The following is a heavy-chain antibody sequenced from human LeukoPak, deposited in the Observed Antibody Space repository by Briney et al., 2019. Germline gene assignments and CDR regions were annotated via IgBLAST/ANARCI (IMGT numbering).Heavy chain of an antibody. D-gene: IGHD6-13*01. CDR3: AKGSSSSRPYYFDY. V-gene: IGHV3-23*01. Sequence: GGSLRLSCAASGFTFSNYAMSWVRQAPGKGLEWVSAISGSGGNTYYANSVKGRFTISRHNSKNTLYLQMNSLRAEDTAVYYCAKGSSSSRPYYFDYWGQGTLVTVSS. J-gene: IGHJ4*02. CDR2: ISGSGGNT. CDR1: GFTFSNYA.